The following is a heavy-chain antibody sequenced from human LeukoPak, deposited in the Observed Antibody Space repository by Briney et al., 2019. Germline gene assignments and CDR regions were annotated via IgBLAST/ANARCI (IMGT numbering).Heavy chain of an antibody. Sequence: PSETLPLTCTVSGGSVSSTEFSWGWIRQPQGKGLQWVGNLYYSGSTSYHPSLNSRVTMSVDTSKNQFSLKMTSVTAADTAVYYCAGLSKGRYFDYICDYWGQGSLVTVSS. V-gene: IGHV4-39*01. J-gene: IGHJ4*02. CDR3: AGLSKGRYFDYICDY. CDR2: LYYSGST. CDR1: GGSVSSTEFS. D-gene: IGHD3-9*01.